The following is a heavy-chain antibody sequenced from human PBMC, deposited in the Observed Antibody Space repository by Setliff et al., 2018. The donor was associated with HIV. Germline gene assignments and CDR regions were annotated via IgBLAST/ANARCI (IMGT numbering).Heavy chain of an antibody. CDR3: AREIRAGNYPPYSYYFYMDV. D-gene: IGHD4-4*01. CDR2: IRCDGSNE. V-gene: IGHV3-30*02. J-gene: IGHJ6*03. Sequence: GGSLRLSCAASGFSFSNYGMHWVRQAPGKGLEWVAFIRCDGSNEYYADSVKGRFTISRDNAKNSLYLQMNSLRAEDTAVYHCAREIRAGNYPPYSYYFYMDVWGKGTTVTVSS. CDR1: GFSFSNYG.